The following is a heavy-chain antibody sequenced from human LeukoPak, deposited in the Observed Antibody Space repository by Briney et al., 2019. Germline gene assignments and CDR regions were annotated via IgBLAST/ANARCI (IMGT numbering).Heavy chain of an antibody. CDR1: GFTFSTNS. CDR2: IRYGGSDK. Sequence: PGGSLRLSCAASGFTFSTNSMQWVRQAPGKGLEWVALIRYGGSDKYYADSVRGRFTICRDNSKNTLYLQMNSLRGEDTAVYYCVSRGASNGFDYWGQGTLVTVSS. D-gene: IGHD2-8*01. J-gene: IGHJ4*02. CDR3: VSRGASNGFDY. V-gene: IGHV3-30*02.